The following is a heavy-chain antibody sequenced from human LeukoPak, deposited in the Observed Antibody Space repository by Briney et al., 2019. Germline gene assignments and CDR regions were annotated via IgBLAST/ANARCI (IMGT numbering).Heavy chain of an antibody. Sequence: GGSLRLSCAASGFTFDDYAMHWVRQAPGKGLEWVSGISWNSGSIGYADSVKGRFTISRDNAKNSLYLQMNSLRAEDTALYYCAKDRGYSYPFLRYGMDVWGQGTTVTVSS. V-gene: IGHV3-9*01. CDR1: GFTFDDYA. D-gene: IGHD5-12*01. CDR2: ISWNSGSI. J-gene: IGHJ6*02. CDR3: AKDRGYSYPFLRYGMDV.